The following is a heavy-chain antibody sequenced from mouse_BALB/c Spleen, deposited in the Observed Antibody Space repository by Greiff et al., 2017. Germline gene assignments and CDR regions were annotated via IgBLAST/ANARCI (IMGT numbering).Heavy chain of an antibody. CDR1: GFNIKDTY. CDR3: ASIITTVVATRDY. Sequence: EVQVVESGAELVKPGASVKLSCTASGFNIKDTYMHWVKQRPEQGLEWIGRIDPANGNTKYDPKFQGKATITADTSSNTAYLQLSSLTSEDTAVYYCASIITTVVATRDYWGQGTTLTVSS. D-gene: IGHD1-1*01. CDR2: IDPANGNT. V-gene: IGHV14-3*02. J-gene: IGHJ2*01.